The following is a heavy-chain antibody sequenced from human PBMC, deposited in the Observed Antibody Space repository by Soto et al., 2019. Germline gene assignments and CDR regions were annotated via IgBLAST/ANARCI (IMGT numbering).Heavy chain of an antibody. CDR2: IYYSGST. V-gene: IGHV4-59*01. Sequence: QVQLQESGPGLVKPSETLSLACTVSGGSISSYYWSWIRQPPGKGLEWIGYIYYSGSTNYNPSLKSRVTIPVDTSKNQFSLKLSSVTAADTAVYYCARDRRSSWYGYYYYYGMDVWGQGTTVTVSS. D-gene: IGHD6-13*01. CDR1: GGSISSYY. CDR3: ARDRRSSWYGYYYYYGMDV. J-gene: IGHJ6*02.